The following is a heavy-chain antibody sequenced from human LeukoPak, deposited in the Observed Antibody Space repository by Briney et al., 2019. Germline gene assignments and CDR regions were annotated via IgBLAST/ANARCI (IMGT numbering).Heavy chain of an antibody. Sequence: GGSLRLSCAASGFTFSSYWMHWVRQAPGEGLVWVSRINSDGSSTSYADSVKGRFTISRDNAKNTLYLQMNSLRAEDTAAYYCAREWELDYWGQGTLVTVSS. CDR3: AREWELDY. CDR2: INSDGSST. CDR1: GFTFSSYW. J-gene: IGHJ4*02. V-gene: IGHV3-74*01. D-gene: IGHD1-26*01.